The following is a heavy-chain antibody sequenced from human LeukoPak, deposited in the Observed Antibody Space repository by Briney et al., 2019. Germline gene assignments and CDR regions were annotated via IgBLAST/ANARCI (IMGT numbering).Heavy chain of an antibody. J-gene: IGHJ5*02. V-gene: IGHV1-46*01. D-gene: IGHD1-26*01. CDR1: GYTFTSYY. CDR2: INPTGDST. Sequence: APVKVSCKASGYTFTSYYMHWVRQAPGQGLEWMGLINPTGDSTGYAQKFQGRITMTRDMSTSTDYMELSSLRSEDTAIYYCARDNSLGDNAWWFDPWGQGTLVTVSS. CDR3: ARDNSLGDNAWWFDP.